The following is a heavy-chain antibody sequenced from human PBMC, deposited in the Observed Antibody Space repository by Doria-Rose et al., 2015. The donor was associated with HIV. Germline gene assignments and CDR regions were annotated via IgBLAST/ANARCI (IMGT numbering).Heavy chain of an antibody. CDR3: ATGVTLDY. Sequence: VQLVESGGGLVRPSGSLRLSFVTSGFTFSIHRIHWVRQAPGHGLEWVSSISSTSAYINYADSVRGRFTISRDNARNSLYLQMDSLRAEDTAIYYCATGVTLDYWGQGTLVTVSS. J-gene: IGHJ4*02. V-gene: IGHV3-21*01. D-gene: IGHD3-10*01. CDR1: GFTFSIHR. CDR2: ISSTSAYI.